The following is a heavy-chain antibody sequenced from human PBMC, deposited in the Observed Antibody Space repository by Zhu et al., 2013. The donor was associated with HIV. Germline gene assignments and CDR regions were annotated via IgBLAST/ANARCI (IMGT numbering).Heavy chain of an antibody. CDR2: ISAYNGNT. J-gene: IGHJ4*02. CDR1: GYTFTSYG. Sequence: QVQLVQSGAEVKKPGASVKVSCKASGYTFTSYGISWVRQAPGQGLEWMGWISAYNGNTNYAQKLQGRVTMTTDTSTSTAYMELRSLRSDDTAVYYCARDVFSSEQWLVSYYFDYWGQGTLVTVSS. V-gene: IGHV1-18*01. CDR3: ARDVFSSEQWLVSYYFDY. D-gene: IGHD6-19*01.